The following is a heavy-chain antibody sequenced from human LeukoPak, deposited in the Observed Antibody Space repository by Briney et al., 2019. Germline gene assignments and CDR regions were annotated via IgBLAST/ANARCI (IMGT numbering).Heavy chain of an antibody. CDR1: GGTFSSYA. Sequence: GASVKVSCKASGGTFSSYAISWVRQAPGQGLEWMGGIIPIFGTANYAQKFQGRVTITADESTSTAYMELSSLRSEDTAVYYCARERIAAAGFMGAFDIWGQGTMVTVSS. CDR3: ARERIAAAGFMGAFDI. J-gene: IGHJ3*02. D-gene: IGHD6-13*01. V-gene: IGHV1-69*13. CDR2: IIPIFGTA.